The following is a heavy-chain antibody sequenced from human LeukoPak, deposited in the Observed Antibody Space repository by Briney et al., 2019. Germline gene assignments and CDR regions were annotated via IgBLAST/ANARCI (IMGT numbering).Heavy chain of an antibody. CDR2: FDPEDGET. D-gene: IGHD3-22*01. CDR1: GYTLTELS. CDR3: ATDRYDSSGWNAFDI. Sequence: ASVKVSCKVSGYTLTELSMRWVRQAPGKGLEWMGGFDPEDGETIYAQKFQGRVTMTEDTSTDTAYMELSSLRSEDTAVYYCATDRYDSSGWNAFDIWGQGTMVTVSS. V-gene: IGHV1-24*01. J-gene: IGHJ3*02.